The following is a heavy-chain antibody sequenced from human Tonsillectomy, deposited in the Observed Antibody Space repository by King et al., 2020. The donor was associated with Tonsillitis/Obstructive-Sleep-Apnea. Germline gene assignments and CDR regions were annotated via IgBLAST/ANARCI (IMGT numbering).Heavy chain of an antibody. Sequence: QCQLVQSGAEVKKPGASVKVSCKASGYTFTVYAVYWVRQAPGQRREWMGWINPGTGNTKSSEKLQGRVTTTRDKSAGIAYLTLNSLRSEDTAVYYCARDRSGPDYWGQGSLATVSS. CDR3: ARDRSGPDY. D-gene: IGHD1-1*01. CDR1: GYTFTVYA. J-gene: IGHJ4*02. CDR2: INPGTGNT. V-gene: IGHV1-3*01.